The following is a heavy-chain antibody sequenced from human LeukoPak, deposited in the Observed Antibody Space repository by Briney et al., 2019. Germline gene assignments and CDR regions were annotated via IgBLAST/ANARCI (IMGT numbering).Heavy chain of an antibody. CDR3: AREADYYDSSGQQDY. J-gene: IGHJ4*02. Sequence: ASVKVSCKASGGTFSSYAISWVRQAPGQGLEWMGRIIPILGIANHAQKFQGRVTITADKSTSTAYMELSSLRSEDTAVYYCAREADYYDSSGQQDYWGQGTLVTVSS. CDR2: IIPILGIA. CDR1: GGTFSSYA. D-gene: IGHD3-22*01. V-gene: IGHV1-69*04.